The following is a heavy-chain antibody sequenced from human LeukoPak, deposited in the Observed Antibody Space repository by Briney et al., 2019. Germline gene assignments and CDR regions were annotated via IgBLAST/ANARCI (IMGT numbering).Heavy chain of an antibody. Sequence: GGSLRLSCAASGFTFSSYALNWVRQAPGKGLEWVSGISGSGGSTYYADSVRGRFTISRDNSKNTLYLQMNSLRAEDTAVYYCARPSYSSSSVFSYWGQGTLVTVSS. CDR3: ARPSYSSSSVFSY. CDR2: ISGSGGST. V-gene: IGHV3-23*01. J-gene: IGHJ4*02. D-gene: IGHD6-6*01. CDR1: GFTFSSYA.